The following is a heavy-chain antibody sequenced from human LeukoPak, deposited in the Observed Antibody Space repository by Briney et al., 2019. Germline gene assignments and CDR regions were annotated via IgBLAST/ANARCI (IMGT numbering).Heavy chain of an antibody. CDR1: GASISSWY. Sequence: PSETLSLTCAVSGASISSWYWSWIRQPPGKGLEWIGYIYGSGNTNYNPSLKSRVTMSIDTSKNQFSLKLTSVTAADTATYYCARETSLAGFASGLGFNYWGQGILVTVSS. D-gene: IGHD6-19*01. J-gene: IGHJ4*02. CDR2: IYGSGNT. CDR3: ARETSLAGFASGLGFNY. V-gene: IGHV4-59*01.